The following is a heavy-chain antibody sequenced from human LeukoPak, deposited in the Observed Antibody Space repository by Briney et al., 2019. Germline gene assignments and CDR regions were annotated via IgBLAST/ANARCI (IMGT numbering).Heavy chain of an antibody. V-gene: IGHV4-34*01. D-gene: IGHD3-16*02. CDR2: INHSGST. Sequence: PSETLSLTCAVYGGSFSGYYWSWIRQPPGKGLEWIGEINHSGSTNYNPSLKSRVTISVDTSKNQFSLKLSSVTAADTAVYYCARTAALGGVIVIFDYWGQGTLVTVSS. CDR3: ARTAALGGVIVIFDY. J-gene: IGHJ4*02. CDR1: GGSFSGYY.